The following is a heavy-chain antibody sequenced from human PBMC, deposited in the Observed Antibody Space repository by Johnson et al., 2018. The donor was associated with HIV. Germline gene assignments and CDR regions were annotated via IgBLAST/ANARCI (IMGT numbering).Heavy chain of an antibody. CDR1: GFTFSRYW. V-gene: IGHV3-7*05. CDR3: ARGTLAAFDI. Sequence: EMQLVESGGGLVQPGGSLRLSCAASGFTFSRYWMSWVRQAPGKGLEWVANIKQDGSEKYYVDSVKGRFTISRDNAKNSVYLQMNSLRAEDTAVYYCARGTLAAFDIWGQGTMVTVSS. J-gene: IGHJ3*02. D-gene: IGHD2-2*01. CDR2: IKQDGSEK.